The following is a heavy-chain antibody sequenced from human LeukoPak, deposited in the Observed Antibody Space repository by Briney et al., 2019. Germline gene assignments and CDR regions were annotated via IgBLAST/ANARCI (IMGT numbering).Heavy chain of an antibody. CDR1: GFTFSSYA. CDR3: ARSRTAGNGGDY. CDR2: ISGSGGST. J-gene: IGHJ4*02. V-gene: IGHV3-23*01. D-gene: IGHD6-13*01. Sequence: GGSLRLSCAASGFTFSSYAMSWVRQAPGKGLEWVSAISGSGGSTYYADSVKGRFTISRDNSKNTLYLQMNSLRAEDTAVYYCARSRTAGNGGDYRGQGTLVTVSS.